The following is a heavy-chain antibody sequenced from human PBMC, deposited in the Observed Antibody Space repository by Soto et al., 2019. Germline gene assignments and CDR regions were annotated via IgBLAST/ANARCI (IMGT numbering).Heavy chain of an antibody. CDR3: ARHTPAISISDH. J-gene: IGHJ4*02. CDR1: GGSISSSSYY. Sequence: QLQLQESGPGLVKPSETLSLTCTVSGGSISSSSYYWGWIRQPPGKGLERIGSIYYSGSTYYNPSLKSRVTISVDTSKNQSSLKLSSVTAADTAVYYCARHTPAISISDHWGQGTLVTVSS. CDR2: IYYSGST. D-gene: IGHD2-15*01. V-gene: IGHV4-39*01.